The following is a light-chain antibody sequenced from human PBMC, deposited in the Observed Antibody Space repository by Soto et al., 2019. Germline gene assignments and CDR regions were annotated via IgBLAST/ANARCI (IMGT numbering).Light chain of an antibody. V-gene: IGKV1-5*01. J-gene: IGKJ4*01. Sequence: DIQMTPSPSTLSASVGDRVTITCRASQFISSWLAWYQQKPGKVPKLLIFHASNLESGVPSRFSGSGSGTEFTLTITNLQPEDFATYYCQQLFTYPLIFGGGTKVDI. CDR3: QQLFTYPLI. CDR2: HAS. CDR1: QFISSW.